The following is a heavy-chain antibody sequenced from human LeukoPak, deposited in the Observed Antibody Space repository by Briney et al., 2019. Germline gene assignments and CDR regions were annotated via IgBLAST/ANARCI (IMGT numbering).Heavy chain of an antibody. CDR1: VGSISSYY. Sequence: SETLSLTCTVSVGSISSYYWSWIREPPRKGLEWIGYIYYSGSTNYNPSLKSPVTISVDTSKNQFSLKLSSVTAADTAVYYCARHRDYYDSSGYCDGPLDAFDIWGQGTMVTVSS. CDR2: IYYSGST. CDR3: ARHRDYYDSSGYCDGPLDAFDI. V-gene: IGHV4-59*08. D-gene: IGHD3-22*01. J-gene: IGHJ3*02.